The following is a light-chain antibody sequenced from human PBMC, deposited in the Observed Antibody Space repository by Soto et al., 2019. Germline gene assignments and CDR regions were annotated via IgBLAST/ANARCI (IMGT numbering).Light chain of an antibody. V-gene: IGLV2-11*01. CDR1: SSDVGGYNY. Sequence: QSALTQPASVSGSPGQSITISCTGTSSDVGGYNYVSWYQQHPGKAPKLMIYEVNKWPSGVPDRFSGSKSGNTASLTISSLQAEDEADYYCCSYAGSQTFVFGGGTKVTVL. CDR3: CSYAGSQTFV. J-gene: IGLJ2*01. CDR2: EVN.